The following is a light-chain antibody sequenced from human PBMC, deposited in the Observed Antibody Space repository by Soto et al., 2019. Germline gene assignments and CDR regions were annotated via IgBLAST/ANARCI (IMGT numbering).Light chain of an antibody. Sequence: QTVVTQPPSASGTPGQRVTISCSGSNSNVGSYPVDWYQQVPGTAPKLVIYRTFQRPSGVPDRFSGSKSGTSASLVISGLQSEDEANYYCATWDDSLSGPTFGGGTKLTVL. CDR2: RTF. J-gene: IGLJ3*02. CDR1: NSNVGSYP. CDR3: ATWDDSLSGPT. V-gene: IGLV1-44*01.